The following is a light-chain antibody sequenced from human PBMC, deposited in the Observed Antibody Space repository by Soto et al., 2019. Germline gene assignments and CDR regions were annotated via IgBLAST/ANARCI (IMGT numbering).Light chain of an antibody. Sequence: QAVVTQPPSVSGAPGQRVTISCTGSSSNVGADHDVHWYQQLPGTAPKLLIYDNTIRPSGVPDRFSGSKSGTSASLAITGLQAEDEADYYCQSYDSSLSGVVFGGGTKLTVL. CDR2: DNT. J-gene: IGLJ2*01. CDR3: QSYDSSLSGVV. V-gene: IGLV1-40*01. CDR1: SSNVGADHD.